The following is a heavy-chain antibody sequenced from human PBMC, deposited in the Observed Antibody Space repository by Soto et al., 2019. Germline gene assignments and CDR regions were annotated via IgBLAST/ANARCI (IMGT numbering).Heavy chain of an antibody. D-gene: IGHD1-20*01. CDR2: IIPIFGTA. V-gene: IGHV1-69*12. CDR1: GGTFSSYA. Sequence: QVQLVQSGAEVKKPGSSVKVSCKASGGTFSSYAINWVRQAPGQGLEWMGGIIPIFGTADYAQKFQGRVTITADESTSTAYMELSSLRSQDTAVYYCARSLTGTYYYYGMDVWGQGTTVTVSS. CDR3: ARSLTGTYYYYGMDV. J-gene: IGHJ6*02.